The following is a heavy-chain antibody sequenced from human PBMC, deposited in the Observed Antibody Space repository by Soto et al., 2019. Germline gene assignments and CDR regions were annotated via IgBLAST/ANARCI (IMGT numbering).Heavy chain of an antibody. D-gene: IGHD5-12*01. Sequence: PGGSLRLSCAASGFTFSSYAMHWVRQAPGKGLEWVSVISYDGSNKYYADSVKGRFTISRDNSKNTLYLQMNSLRAEDTAVYYCASGGLATFDYWGQGTLVTVSS. CDR3: ASGGLATFDY. CDR1: GFTFSSYA. V-gene: IGHV3-30-3*01. CDR2: ISYDGSNK. J-gene: IGHJ4*02.